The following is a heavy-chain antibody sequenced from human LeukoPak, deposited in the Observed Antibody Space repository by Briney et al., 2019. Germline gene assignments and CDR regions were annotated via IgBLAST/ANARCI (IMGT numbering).Heavy chain of an antibody. Sequence: GASMKVSCKASGYTFTGYYMHWVRQAPGQGLDWMGWINPNSGGTNYAQKFQGRVTMTRDTSISTTYMELSRLRSDDTAVYYCARVWSSSTLDAFDIWGQGTMVTVSS. J-gene: IGHJ3*02. D-gene: IGHD2-2*01. CDR2: INPNSGGT. CDR1: GYTFTGYY. CDR3: ARVWSSSTLDAFDI. V-gene: IGHV1-2*02.